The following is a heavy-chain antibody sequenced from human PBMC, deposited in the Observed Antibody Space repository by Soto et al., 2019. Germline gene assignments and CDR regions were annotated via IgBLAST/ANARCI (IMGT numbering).Heavy chain of an antibody. V-gene: IGHV3-23*01. J-gene: IGHJ4*02. D-gene: IGHD3-16*01. CDR2: IDGGGGSK. CDR3: AIWGLAGLGDVMSPFDY. CDR1: GFTFNKYT. Sequence: EVQLLESGGGLAQPGGSLRLSCAASGFTFNKYTMTWVRQAPGEGLVWLSTIDGGGGSKFYTDSVKGRFTISIDNYENTVYLRMARLKAEDTAVYYCAIWGLAGLGDVMSPFDYWGPGTLVTVSS.